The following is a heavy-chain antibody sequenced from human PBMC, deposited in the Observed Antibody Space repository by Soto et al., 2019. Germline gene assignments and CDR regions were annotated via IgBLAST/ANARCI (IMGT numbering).Heavy chain of an antibody. Sequence: QVQVVQSGDEVKKPGASVKVSCKASGYTFTNYGFSWVRQAPGQGLEWMGGISGYNGNTKYAEKFQGRVTMTTDTSTSTAHMELRSLRSDGTAVYYCAREGQAPYYYYGMDVWGQGTAVTVSS. J-gene: IGHJ6*02. CDR1: GYTFTNYG. V-gene: IGHV1-18*01. CDR3: AREGQAPYYYYGMDV. CDR2: ISGYNGNT.